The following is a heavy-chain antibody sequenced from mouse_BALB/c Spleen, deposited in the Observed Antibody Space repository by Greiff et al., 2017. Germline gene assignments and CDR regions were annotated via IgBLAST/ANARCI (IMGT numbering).Heavy chain of an antibody. CDR2: INPSNGRT. CDR3: ATGGWLLRAMDY. CDR1: GYTFTSYW. J-gene: IGHJ4*01. V-gene: IGHV1S81*02. Sequence: QVHLQQPGAELVKPGASVKLSCKASGYTFTSYWMHWVKQRPGQGLEWIGEINPSNGRTNYNEKFKSKATLTVDKSSSTAYMQLSSLTSEDSAVYYCATGGWLLRAMDYWGQGTSVTVSS. D-gene: IGHD2-3*01.